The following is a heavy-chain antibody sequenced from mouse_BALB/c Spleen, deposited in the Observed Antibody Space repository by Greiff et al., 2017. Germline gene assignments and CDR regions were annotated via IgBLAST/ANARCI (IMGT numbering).Heavy chain of an antibody. V-gene: IGHV3-2*02. Sequence: EVKLVESGPGLVKPSQSLSLTCTVTGYSITSDYAWNWIRQFPGNKLEWMGYISYSGSTSYNPSLKSRISITRDTSKNQFFLQLNSVTTEDTATYYCARDLLRLRSYYFDYWGQGTTLTVSS. D-gene: IGHD1-2*01. CDR2: ISYSGST. CDR1: GYSITSDYA. CDR3: ARDLLRLRSYYFDY. J-gene: IGHJ2*01.